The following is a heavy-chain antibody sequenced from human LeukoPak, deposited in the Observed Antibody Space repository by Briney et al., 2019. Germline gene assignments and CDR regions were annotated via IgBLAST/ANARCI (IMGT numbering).Heavy chain of an antibody. J-gene: IGHJ5*02. CDR3: ARGDYYDGGGRNWFDP. Sequence: SETLSLTCSVSGGSMYSYSWSFIRQAAGKGLEWIGRIHTSWTTYYNPSLKSRVTLSVDKSMNQFSLRLTSVTAADTAVYDCARGDYYDGGGRNWFDPWGQGTLVTVSP. CDR1: GGSMYSYS. D-gene: IGHD3-16*01. CDR2: IHTSWTT. V-gene: IGHV4-4*07.